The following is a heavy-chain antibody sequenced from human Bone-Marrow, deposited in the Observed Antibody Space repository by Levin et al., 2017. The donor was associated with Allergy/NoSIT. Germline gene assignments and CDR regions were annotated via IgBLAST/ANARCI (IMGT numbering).Heavy chain of an antibody. CDR2: INPNSGGT. J-gene: IGHJ3*02. V-gene: IGHV1-2*02. CDR3: ARVGVYCSGGSCYQAFDI. CDR1: GYTFTGYY. Sequence: GESLKISCKASGYTFTGYYMHWVRQAPGQGLEWMGWINPNSGGTNYAQKFQGRVTMTRDTSISTAYMELSRLRSDDTAVYYCARVGVYCSGGSCYQAFDIWGQGTMVTVSS. D-gene: IGHD2-15*01.